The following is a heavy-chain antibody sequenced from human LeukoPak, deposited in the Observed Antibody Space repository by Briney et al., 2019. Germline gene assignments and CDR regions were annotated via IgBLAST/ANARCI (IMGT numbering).Heavy chain of an antibody. J-gene: IGHJ4*02. V-gene: IGHV1-2*02. CDR1: GYTFTDYY. CDR2: INPYSGGT. D-gene: IGHD1-26*01. Sequence: ASVKVSCKASGYTFTDYYMHWVRQAPGQGLEWVGWINPYSGGTNYAQKFQGRVTMTRDMSISTAYMELSRLRSDDTAVYYCARDAEWELLGGTLYFDYWGQGTLVTVSS. CDR3: ARDAEWELLGGTLYFDY.